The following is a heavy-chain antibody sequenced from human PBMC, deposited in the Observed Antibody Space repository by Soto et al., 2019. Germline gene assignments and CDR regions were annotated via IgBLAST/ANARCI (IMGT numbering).Heavy chain of an antibody. V-gene: IGHV1-69*06. CDR3: ARGGIGSQSYAFDI. CDR2: IIPKFSTS. J-gene: IGHJ3*02. Sequence: QVQLVQSGAELKKPGSSVRVSCKASGGTFNNYAVHWVRQAPEQGLEWMGGIIPKFSTSSSAQKFQGRVTMNVDSSTNTAYMELISLRSEDTALYYCARGGIGSQSYAFDIWGQGTAVTVSS. D-gene: IGHD1-26*01. CDR1: GGTFNNYA.